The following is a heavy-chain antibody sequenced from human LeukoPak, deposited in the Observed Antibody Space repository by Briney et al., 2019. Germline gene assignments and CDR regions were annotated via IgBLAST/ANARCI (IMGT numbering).Heavy chain of an antibody. V-gene: IGHV1-2*02. J-gene: IGHJ5*02. CDR3: ARDVFAGYSTHHRFEP. CDR1: GYTFTGYY. D-gene: IGHD6-13*01. Sequence: ASVKVSCRASGYTFTGYYMHWVRHAPGQGLEWMGWINPNTGGTDYAQNFQGRVTMTRDTSTSTAYMELSRLTSDDTAVYYCARDVFAGYSTHHRFEPWGQGTLVPVSS. CDR2: INPNTGGT.